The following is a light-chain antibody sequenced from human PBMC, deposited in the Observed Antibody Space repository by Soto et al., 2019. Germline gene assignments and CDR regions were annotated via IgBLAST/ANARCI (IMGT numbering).Light chain of an antibody. V-gene: IGKV3-20*01. CDR1: QTVSSNY. J-gene: IGKJ1*01. Sequence: EIVLTQSPGTLSLSPGERASLSCRASQTVSSNYLAWYQQKAGQAPRLLIYGASSRATGIPGRFSGSGSGTDFTLTISRLEPDDFAVYYCHQYGSSSKTFGQGTKVEIK. CDR3: HQYGSSSKT. CDR2: GAS.